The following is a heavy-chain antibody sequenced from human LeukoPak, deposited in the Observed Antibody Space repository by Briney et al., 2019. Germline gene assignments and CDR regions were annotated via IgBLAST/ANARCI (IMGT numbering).Heavy chain of an antibody. V-gene: IGHV4-59*08. CDR2: IYYSGST. D-gene: IGHD3-10*01. CDR1: GGSIGSYY. J-gene: IGHJ4*02. CDR3: ARLGYGSGSYLPYYFDY. Sequence: SETLSLTCTVSGGSIGSYYWSWIRQPPGKGLEWIGYIYYSGSTNYNPSLKSRVTISVDTSKNQFSLKLSSVTAADTAVYYCARLGYGSGSYLPYYFDYWGQGTLVTVSS.